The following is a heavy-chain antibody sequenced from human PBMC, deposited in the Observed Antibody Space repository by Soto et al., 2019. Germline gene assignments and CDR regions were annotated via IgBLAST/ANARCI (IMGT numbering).Heavy chain of an antibody. D-gene: IGHD6-19*01. J-gene: IGHJ4*02. CDR1: GFTFGSHG. CDR3: ARSYSSAWYLFDY. CDR2: IWYDGGNK. Sequence: QVQLVESGGGVVQPGRSLRLSCAASGFTFGSHGMHWVRQAPGKGLEWVSLIWYDGGNKYYADSVKGRFTISRDNSKNTLYLQRNSLRAEDTAVYYCARSYSSAWYLFDYWGQGSLVTVSS. V-gene: IGHV3-33*01.